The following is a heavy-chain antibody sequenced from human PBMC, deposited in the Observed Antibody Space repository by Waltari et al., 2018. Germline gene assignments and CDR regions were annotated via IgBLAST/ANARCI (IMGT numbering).Heavy chain of an antibody. J-gene: IGHJ4*02. D-gene: IGHD3-3*01. Sequence: EVQLVESGGGLIQPGGSLRLSCAASGFTVSSTYMSWVRQAPGKGLEWVSVIYSGGSTYYADSVKGRFTISRDNSKNTLYLQMNSLRAEDTAVYYCARGSPTIFGVDPIDYWGQGTLVTVSS. CDR2: IYSGGST. CDR3: ARGSPTIFGVDPIDY. CDR1: GFTVSSTY. V-gene: IGHV3-53*01.